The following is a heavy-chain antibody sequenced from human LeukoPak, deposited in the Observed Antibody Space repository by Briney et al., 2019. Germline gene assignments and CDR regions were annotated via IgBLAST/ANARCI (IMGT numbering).Heavy chain of an antibody. J-gene: IGHJ5*02. D-gene: IGHD2-15*01. CDR2: IRSKANNYAT. CDR1: GFTFSSYS. CDR3: TGGVVLP. Sequence: PGGSLRLSCAASGFTFSSYSMNWVRQASGKGLEWVGRIRSKANNYATAYAASVQGRFTISRDDSKNTAYLQMNSLKTEDTAVYYCTGGVVLPLGQGTLVTVSS. V-gene: IGHV3-73*01.